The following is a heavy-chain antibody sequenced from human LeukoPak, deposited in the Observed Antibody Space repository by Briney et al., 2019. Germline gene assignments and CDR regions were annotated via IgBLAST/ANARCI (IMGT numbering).Heavy chain of an antibody. J-gene: IGHJ4*02. CDR3: AKSWGITFGGEKHFDY. Sequence: GGSLRLSCAASGFTFSSYGMHWVRKAPGRGLEWVTVISFDGSDKYYADSVKGRFAISRDNSNNTLYLQMNSLRAEDTAVYYCAKSWGITFGGEKHFDYWGQGTLVTVSS. V-gene: IGHV3-30*18. CDR1: GFTFSSYG. CDR2: ISFDGSDK. D-gene: IGHD3-16*01.